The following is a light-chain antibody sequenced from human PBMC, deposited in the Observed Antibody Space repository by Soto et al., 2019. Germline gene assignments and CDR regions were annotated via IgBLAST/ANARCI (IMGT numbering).Light chain of an antibody. CDR2: GAS. CDR1: QGVDSSY. CDR3: HQYDSSSWT. Sequence: EIVLTQSPGTLSLSPGERATVFCRASQGVDSSYLAWFQQKPGQAPRLLIYGASRRATGVPDRFSGSGSGTDFPLTITRLEPEDFAVYYCHQYDSSSWTFGQGTKVEI. J-gene: IGKJ1*01. V-gene: IGKV3-20*01.